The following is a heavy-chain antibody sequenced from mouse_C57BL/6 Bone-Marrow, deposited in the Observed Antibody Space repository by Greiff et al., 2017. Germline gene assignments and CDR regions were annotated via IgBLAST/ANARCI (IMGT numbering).Heavy chain of an antibody. Sequence: QVQLQQSGAELVRPGASVTLSCKASGYTFTDYEMHWVKHTPVHGLEWIGAIDPETGGTAYNQKFKGKAILTADKSSSTAYMELRSLTSEDSAVYYCTRWRGSSYAMDYWGQGTSVTVSS. CDR3: TRWRGSSYAMDY. D-gene: IGHD6-1*01. CDR1: GYTFTDYE. CDR2: IDPETGGT. J-gene: IGHJ4*01. V-gene: IGHV1-15*01.